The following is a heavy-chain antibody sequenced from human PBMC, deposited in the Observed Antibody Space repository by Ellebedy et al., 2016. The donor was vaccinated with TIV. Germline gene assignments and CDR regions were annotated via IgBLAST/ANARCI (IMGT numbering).Heavy chain of an antibody. Sequence: GESLKISCAASGFTFSSYAMSWVRQAPGKGLEWVSAISGSGGSTYYADSVKGRFTISRDNSKNTLYLQMNSLRAEDTAVYYCARGPPIQLWFSMGFDIWGQGTMVTVSS. J-gene: IGHJ3*02. CDR2: ISGSGGST. CDR1: GFTFSSYA. D-gene: IGHD5-18*01. V-gene: IGHV3-23*01. CDR3: ARGPPIQLWFSMGFDI.